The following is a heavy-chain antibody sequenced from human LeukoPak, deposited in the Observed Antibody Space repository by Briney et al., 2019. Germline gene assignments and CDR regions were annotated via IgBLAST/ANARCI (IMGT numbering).Heavy chain of an antibody. D-gene: IGHD3-22*01. V-gene: IGHV1-8*01. J-gene: IGHJ4*02. CDR1: GYSFTTYD. CDR3: AGGPPEDTSSGY. Sequence: GASVKVSCKASGYSFTTYDINCGRQAPGHGLEWMGWMRPKKSDTGYATKFQDRVTLTWNISTDTAYMELNSLTAEDTAVYFCAGGPPEDTSSGYWGQGTLVTVSS. CDR2: MRPKKSDT.